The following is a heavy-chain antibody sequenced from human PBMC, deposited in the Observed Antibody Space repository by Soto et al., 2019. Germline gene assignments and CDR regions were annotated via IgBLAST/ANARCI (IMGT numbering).Heavy chain of an antibody. CDR1: GGSISSGGYY. CDR2: IYYSGST. D-gene: IGHD3-10*01. CDR3: ARRAVRTHGAFDI. V-gene: IGHV4-31*03. J-gene: IGHJ3*02. Sequence: PSETLSLTCTVSGGSISSGGYYWSWIRQHPGKGLEWIGYIYYSGSTYYNPSLKSRVTISVDTPKNQFYLKLSSVTAADTAVYYCARRAVRTHGAFDIWGQGTMVTVSS.